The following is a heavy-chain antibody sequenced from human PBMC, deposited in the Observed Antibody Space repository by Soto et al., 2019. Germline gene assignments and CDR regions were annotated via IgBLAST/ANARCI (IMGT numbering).Heavy chain of an antibody. V-gene: IGHV4-4*02. CDR3: ASRGSSGHF. D-gene: IGHD3-22*01. CDR2: ISLSGNT. Sequence: SETLSLTCAVSGGSITNTDWWTWVRQPPGMGLEWVGDISLSGNTNYNPSLEGRAAISLDKSRNQFSLILNSVTAADTAVYYCASRGSSGHFSGQGTMVT. J-gene: IGHJ4*02. CDR1: GGSITNTDW.